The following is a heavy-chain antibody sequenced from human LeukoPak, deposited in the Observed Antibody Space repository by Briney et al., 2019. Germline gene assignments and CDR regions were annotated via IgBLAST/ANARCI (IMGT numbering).Heavy chain of an antibody. CDR3: AKGSSGPDY. J-gene: IGHJ4*02. D-gene: IGHD1-26*01. CDR1: GLTFSSYA. V-gene: IGHV3-23*01. CDR2: ISESGRST. Sequence: GGSLRLCCAASGLTFSSYAMSWVRQAPGQGLEWVSSISESGRSTYYADTVKGRFTISRDNSKNTLYLQMNSLRAEDTALYYCAKGSSGPDYWGLGTPVTVSS.